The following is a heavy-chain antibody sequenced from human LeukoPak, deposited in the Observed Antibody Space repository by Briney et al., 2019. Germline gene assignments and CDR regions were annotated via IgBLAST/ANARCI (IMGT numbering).Heavy chain of an antibody. Sequence: PGGSLRLSCAASGFTFSSYSMNWVRQAPGKGLEYVSAISSNGGSTYYANSVKGRFTISRDNSKNTLYLQMGSLRAEDMAVYYCARTPSGSYVDYWGQGTLVTVSS. CDR3: ARTPSGSYVDY. CDR2: ISSNGGST. CDR1: GFTFSSYS. V-gene: IGHV3-64*01. D-gene: IGHD1-26*01. J-gene: IGHJ4*02.